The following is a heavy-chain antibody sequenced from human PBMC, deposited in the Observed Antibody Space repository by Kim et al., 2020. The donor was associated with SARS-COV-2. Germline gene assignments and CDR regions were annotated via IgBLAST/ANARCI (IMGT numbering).Heavy chain of an antibody. Sequence: GGSLRLSCAASGFTFDDYAMHWVRQAPGKGLEWVSGISWNSGSIGYADSVKGRFTISRDNAKNSLYLQMNSLRAEDTALYYCAKDINSSDAFDIWGQGTMVTVSS. CDR1: GFTFDDYA. CDR2: ISWNSGSI. D-gene: IGHD3-22*01. CDR3: AKDINSSDAFDI. V-gene: IGHV3-9*01. J-gene: IGHJ3*02.